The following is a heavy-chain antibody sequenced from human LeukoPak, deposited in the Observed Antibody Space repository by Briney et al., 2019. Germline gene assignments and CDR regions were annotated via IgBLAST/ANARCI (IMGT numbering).Heavy chain of an antibody. V-gene: IGHV4-31*03. J-gene: IGHJ5*02. Sequence: SETLSLTCTVSGGSISSGGYYWSWIRQHPGKGLEWIGYIYYSGSTYYNPSLKSRVTISVDTSKNQFSLKLSSVTAADTAVYYCAREEIVVLPAASTYNWFDPWGQGTLVTVSS. CDR3: AREEIVVLPAASTYNWFDP. CDR1: GGSISSGGYY. CDR2: IYYSGST. D-gene: IGHD2-2*01.